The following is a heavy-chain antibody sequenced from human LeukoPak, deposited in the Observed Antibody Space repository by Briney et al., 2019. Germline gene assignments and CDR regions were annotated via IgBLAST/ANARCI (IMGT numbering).Heavy chain of an antibody. V-gene: IGHV4-61*02. CDR1: GGSLSSGSYY. D-gene: IGHD3-22*01. CDR3: ERDYYDSSGYDYYYYNYMDV. Sequence: SQTMSLTCTVSGGSLSSGSYYWRWIRQPAGKGLEWIGRIYTSGSTNYNPSLKSRVTISVDTSKNQFSRKLSSVTAADTAMYYRERDYYDSSGYDYYYYNYMDVWGKGTTVTVSS. J-gene: IGHJ6*03. CDR2: IYTSGST.